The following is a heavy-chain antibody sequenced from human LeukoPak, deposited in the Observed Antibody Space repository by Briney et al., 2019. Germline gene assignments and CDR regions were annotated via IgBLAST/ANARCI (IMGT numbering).Heavy chain of an antibody. D-gene: IGHD2/OR15-2a*01. CDR1: GYIFTSYW. CDR3: ARQISPSAGWFDP. CDR2: IYPGDSDT. Sequence: GESLKISCKGSGYIFTSYWIGWVRQMPGKGLEWMGIIYPGDSDTTYSPSFQGQVTISADKSISTAYLQWSSLKASDTAMYYCARQISPSAGWFDPWGQGTLVTVSS. V-gene: IGHV5-51*01. J-gene: IGHJ5*02.